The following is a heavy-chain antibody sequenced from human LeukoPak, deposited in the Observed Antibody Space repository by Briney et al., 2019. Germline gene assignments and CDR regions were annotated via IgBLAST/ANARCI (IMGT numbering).Heavy chain of an antibody. J-gene: IGHJ4*02. V-gene: IGHV4-34*01. Sequence: SETLSLTCAVYGGSFSGYYWSWIRQPPGKGLEWIGEINHSGSTNYNPSLKSRVTISVDTSKNQFSLKLSSVTAADTAVYYCAXXXXXXXXXYCSSTSCPSYYFDYWGQGTLVTVSS. CDR3: AXXXXXXXXXYCSSTSCPSYYFDY. CDR1: GGSFSGYY. CDR2: INHSGST. D-gene: IGHD2-2*01.